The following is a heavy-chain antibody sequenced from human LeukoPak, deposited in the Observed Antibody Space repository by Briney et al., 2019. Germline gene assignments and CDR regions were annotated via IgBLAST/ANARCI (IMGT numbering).Heavy chain of an antibody. CDR2: IGHFTGDI. Sequence: GGSLRLSCVGSGFSFKDSSMSWVRQAPGKGLEWVAFIGHFTGDIFYADSVKGRFNISRDDAKASVYLQMNTLRVDDTAVYFCARDPYTGSMFDLWGHGTLATVSS. CDR3: ARDPYTGSMFDL. CDR1: GFSFKDSS. J-gene: IGHJ5*02. D-gene: IGHD1-1*01. V-gene: IGHV3-21*01.